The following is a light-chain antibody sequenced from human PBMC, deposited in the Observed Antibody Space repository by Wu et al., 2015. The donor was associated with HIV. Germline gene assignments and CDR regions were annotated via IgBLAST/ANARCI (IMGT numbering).Light chain of an antibody. J-gene: IGKJ1*01. V-gene: IGKV1-39*01. Sequence: DIRMTQSPSFLSASVGDTVTITCRASQNIVHFCNWYHQKPGEAPKLLIFASSYLQNGVPSRFSGGGSDTEFTLTINSLQPEDFGTYFCQQSHSFPRTFGRGTKIDIK. CDR3: QQSHSFPRT. CDR1: QNIVHF. CDR2: ASS.